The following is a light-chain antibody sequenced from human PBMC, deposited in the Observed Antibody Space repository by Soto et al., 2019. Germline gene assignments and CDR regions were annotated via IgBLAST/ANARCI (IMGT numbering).Light chain of an antibody. V-gene: IGKV3-20*01. J-gene: IGKJ1*01. Sequence: IVLTQSPGTLSLSPGERATLSCRASQSVSSSYLAWYQQKPGQAHRLLIYDASSRATGIPDRFSGSGSGTDFTLTISRLEPQDFAVYYCQQYGSSPVTFGQGTKVEIK. CDR1: QSVSSSY. CDR2: DAS. CDR3: QQYGSSPVT.